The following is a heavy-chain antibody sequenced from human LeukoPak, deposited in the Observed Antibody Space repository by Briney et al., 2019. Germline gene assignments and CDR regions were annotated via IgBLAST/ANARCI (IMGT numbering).Heavy chain of an antibody. D-gene: IGHD6-19*01. J-gene: IGHJ4*02. V-gene: IGHV3-30*02. CDR1: GFTFRSYG. CDR2: IRYDGSNK. CDR3: AKDMAAVAGTDDQGY. Sequence: GGSLRLSXAASGFTFRSYGMHWVRQAPGKGLEWVAFIRYDGSNKYYADSVKGRFTISRDNSKNTLYLQMNSLRAEDTAVYYCAKDMAAVAGTDDQGYWGQGTLVTVSS.